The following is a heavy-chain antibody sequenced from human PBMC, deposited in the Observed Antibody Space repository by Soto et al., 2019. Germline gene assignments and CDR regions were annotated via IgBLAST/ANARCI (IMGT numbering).Heavy chain of an antibody. V-gene: IGHV2-5*02. D-gene: IGHD2-21*01. CDR3: AHRKLVTFCGLVTQTGVWFDS. J-gene: IGHJ5*01. CDR2: VYWDDDK. CDR1: GFSLSTSGAA. Sequence: QITLKESGPTLVNPTQTLTLTCTFSGFSLSTSGAAVGWIRQPPGKALEWLALVYWDDDKRYSPSIKNRVTITKDTSKNLVALTLTNAEPVDTATDYCAHRKLVTFCGLVTQTGVWFDSWGQGTLVTVPS.